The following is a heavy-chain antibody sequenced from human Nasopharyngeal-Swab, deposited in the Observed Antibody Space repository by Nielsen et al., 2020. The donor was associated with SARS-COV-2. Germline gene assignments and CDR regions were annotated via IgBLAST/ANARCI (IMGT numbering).Heavy chain of an antibody. CDR2: FVREDAKA. V-gene: IGHV1-24*01. D-gene: IGHD3-22*01. Sequence: ASVKVSCKVSGYTISELSVHWLRQDPGKGLESGGSFVREDAKATYAQNFQGRVTMTENSSTNTAYMELSRLRSEDTAVYYCATGDSNSIYFDYWGQGTLVTASS. CDR1: GYTISELS. CDR3: ATGDSNSIYFDY. J-gene: IGHJ4*02.